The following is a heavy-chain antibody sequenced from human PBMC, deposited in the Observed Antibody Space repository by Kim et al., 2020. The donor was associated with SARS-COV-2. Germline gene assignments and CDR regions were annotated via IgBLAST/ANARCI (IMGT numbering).Heavy chain of an antibody. V-gene: IGHV4-39*07. J-gene: IGHJ4*02. CDR2: IYYSGST. Sequence: SETLSLTCTVSGGSISSSSYYWGWIRQPPGKGLEWIGSIYYSGSTYYNPSLMSRVTISVDTSKNQFSLKLSSVTAADTAVYYCAARIAGDYYYFDYWGQGTLVTVSS. CDR3: AARIAGDYYYFDY. D-gene: IGHD4-17*01. CDR1: GGSISSSSYY.